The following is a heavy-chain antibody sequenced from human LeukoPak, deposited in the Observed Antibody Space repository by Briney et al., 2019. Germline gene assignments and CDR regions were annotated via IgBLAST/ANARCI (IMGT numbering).Heavy chain of an antibody. CDR3: ASDLVVPAASLYYYSMDV. D-gene: IGHD2-2*01. CDR2: IYYSGST. J-gene: IGHJ6*03. CDR1: GGSISSGDYY. V-gene: IGHV4-30-4*08. Sequence: PSQTLSLTCTVSGGSISSGDYYWSWIRQPPGKGLEWIGYIYYSGSTYYNPSLKSRVTISIDTSKNQFSLNLSSVTAADTAVYYCASDLVVPAASLYYYSMDVWGEGTTVTVSS.